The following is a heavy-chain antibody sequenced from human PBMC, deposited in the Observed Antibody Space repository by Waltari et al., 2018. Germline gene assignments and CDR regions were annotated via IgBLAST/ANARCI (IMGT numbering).Heavy chain of an antibody. CDR3: ARVWRDFFYYSMDV. V-gene: IGHV3-30*16. J-gene: IGHJ6*03. Sequence: QEQLVESGGGVVPPGQSLTLSCAASAFTFKTYSLHWVRQAPGRGLQWVAVISSNGNTKYYADAVKGRFTISRDNSRNILHLQMNSLRPEDTAVYFCARVWRDFFYYSMDVWGQGTTVTVSS. CDR2: ISSNGNTK. CDR1: AFTFKTYS.